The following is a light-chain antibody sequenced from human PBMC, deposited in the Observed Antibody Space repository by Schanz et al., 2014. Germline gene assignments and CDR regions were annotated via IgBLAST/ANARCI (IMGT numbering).Light chain of an antibody. J-gene: IGKJ1*01. Sequence: EIVLTQSPGTLSLSPGERATLSCRASQSVSSSYLAWYQQKPGQAPRLLIYGVSSRATGIPDSFSGSGSGTDFTLTISRLEPEDFAVYYCQQCQDWPRTFGQGTRVEIK. CDR2: GVS. CDR1: QSVSSSY. V-gene: IGKV3-20*01. CDR3: QQCQDWPRT.